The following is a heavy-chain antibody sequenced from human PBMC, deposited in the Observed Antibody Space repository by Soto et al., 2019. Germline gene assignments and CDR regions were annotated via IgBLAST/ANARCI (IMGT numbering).Heavy chain of an antibody. CDR3: ARDKPSLGIKGNNWFDP. J-gene: IGHJ5*02. Sequence: QVQLVQSGAEVKKPGASVKVSCKASGYTFTSYAMHWVRQAPGQRREWMGWINAGNGNTKYSQKFQGRVTITRDTSASTAYMELSSLRSEDTAVYYCARDKPSLGIKGNNWFDPWGQGTLVTVSS. D-gene: IGHD1-26*01. V-gene: IGHV1-3*01. CDR1: GYTFTSYA. CDR2: INAGNGNT.